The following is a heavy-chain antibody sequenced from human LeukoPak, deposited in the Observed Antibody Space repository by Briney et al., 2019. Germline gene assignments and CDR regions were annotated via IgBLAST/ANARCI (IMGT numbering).Heavy chain of an antibody. J-gene: IGHJ4*02. CDR3: ARDPGIMITFGGVTSYFDY. CDR1: GGTFSSYA. V-gene: IGHV1-69*04. Sequence: ASVKVSCKASGGTFSSYAICWVRQAPGQGLEWMGRIIPILGIANYAQKFQGRVTITADKSTSTAYMELSSLRSEDTAVYYCARDPGIMITFGGVTSYFDYWGQGTLVTVSS. CDR2: IIPILGIA. D-gene: IGHD3-16*01.